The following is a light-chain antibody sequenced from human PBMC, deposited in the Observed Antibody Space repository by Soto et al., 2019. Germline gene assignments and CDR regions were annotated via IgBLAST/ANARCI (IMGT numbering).Light chain of an antibody. J-gene: IGKJ1*01. CDR1: QSVNSN. CDR2: SAS. Sequence: EIVLTQSPDTLAVSPGERATRACRASQSVNSNLAWYQQKPGQAPRLLIYSASTGATGIPARFSGSGAGTEFTLTISSLQSEDFAVYYCQQFNNWPWTFGQGTKVDIK. V-gene: IGKV3-15*01. CDR3: QQFNNWPWT.